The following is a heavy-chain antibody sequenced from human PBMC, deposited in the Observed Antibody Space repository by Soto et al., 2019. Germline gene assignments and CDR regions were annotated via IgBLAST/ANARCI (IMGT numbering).Heavy chain of an antibody. D-gene: IGHD6-19*01. V-gene: IGHV3-23*01. J-gene: IGHJ6*02. CDR3: ATKADIVSGWYAYYYYGMDV. CDR1: GFTFSSYA. Sequence: GGSLRLSCASSGFTFSSYAMSLVRQAPGKGLEWVSAISGSGGSTYYADSVKGRFTISRDNSKNTLYLQMNSLRAEDTAVYYCATKADIVSGWYAYYYYGMDVWGQGTTVTVSS. CDR2: ISGSGGST.